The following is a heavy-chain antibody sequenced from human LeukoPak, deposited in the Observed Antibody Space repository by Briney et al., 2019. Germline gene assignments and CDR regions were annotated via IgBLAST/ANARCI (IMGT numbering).Heavy chain of an antibody. Sequence: GGSLRLSCAASGFTFSSSSMNWVRQAPGKGLEWVSYISSSNTIYYADSVKGRFTISRDNAKNSLYLQMNSLRAEDTAVYYCARDLVAAAGTTFDYWGQGTLVTISS. D-gene: IGHD6-13*01. CDR3: ARDLVAAAGTTFDY. V-gene: IGHV3-48*01. CDR1: GFTFSSSS. CDR2: ISSSNTI. J-gene: IGHJ4*02.